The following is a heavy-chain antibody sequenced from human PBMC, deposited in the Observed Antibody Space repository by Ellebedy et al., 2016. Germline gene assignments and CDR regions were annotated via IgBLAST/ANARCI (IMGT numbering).Heavy chain of an antibody. CDR3: ARGWKTMFGVITEDI. CDR1: GYTFSSYS. CDR2: ISGYNGDT. V-gene: IGHV1-18*01. Sequence: ASVKVSCXASGYTFSSYSIAWVRQAPGQGLEWMGWISGYNGDTNYAQRLQGRVTMTKDTSTSTAYMELRSLTSDDTAVYYCARGWKTMFGVITEDIWGQGTLVTVSS. D-gene: IGHD3-3*01. J-gene: IGHJ4*02.